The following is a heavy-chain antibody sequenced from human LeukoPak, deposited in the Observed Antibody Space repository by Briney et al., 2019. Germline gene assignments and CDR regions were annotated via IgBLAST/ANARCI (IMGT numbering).Heavy chain of an antibody. D-gene: IGHD2-2*01. V-gene: IGHV3-30-3*01. CDR1: GFTFSSYA. CDR2: ISYDRSNK. CDR3: ARDGDIVVVPAAYYFDY. J-gene: IGHJ4*02. Sequence: GRSLRLSCAASGFTFSSYAMHWVRQAPGKGLEWVAVISYDRSNKYYADSVKGRFTISRDNSKNTLYLQINSLRAEDTAVYYCARDGDIVVVPAAYYFDYWGQGTLVTVSS.